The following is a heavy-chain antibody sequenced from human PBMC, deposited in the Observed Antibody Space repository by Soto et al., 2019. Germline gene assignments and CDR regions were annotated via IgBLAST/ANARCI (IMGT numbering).Heavy chain of an antibody. CDR1: GGTFNSYA. CDR3: ARDGGVYDYSPFDY. CDR2: IIPIFGTA. Sequence: QVQLVQSGAEVKKPGSSVKVSCKASGGTFNSYAISWVRQAPGQGLEWMGGIIPIFGTANYAQKFQGRVTITADESTSTAYMELISLRSEDTAVYYCARDGGVYDYSPFDYWGQGTLVTVSS. V-gene: IGHV1-69*12. J-gene: IGHJ4*02. D-gene: IGHD4-4*01.